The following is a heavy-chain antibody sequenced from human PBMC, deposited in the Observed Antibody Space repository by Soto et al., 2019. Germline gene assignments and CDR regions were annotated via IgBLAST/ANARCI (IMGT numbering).Heavy chain of an antibody. CDR3: APRGDFTVNWNAGSYDV. Sequence: QITLKESGPTRVKPTQTLTLTCTFSGFSLTTRPVGLAWIRQPPGKALEQLALIYWDDDKRYSPSLMSRLTITKKTSKSPLVLQITNLDPVDTAPYSCAPRGDFTVNWNAGSYDVWRQGALVIVSS. CDR2: IYWDDDK. J-gene: IGHJ1*01. V-gene: IGHV2-5*02. D-gene: IGHD1-1*01. CDR1: GFSLTTRPVG.